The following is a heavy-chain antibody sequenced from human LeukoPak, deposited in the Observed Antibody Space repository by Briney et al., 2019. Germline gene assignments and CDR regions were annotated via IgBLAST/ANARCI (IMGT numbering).Heavy chain of an antibody. V-gene: IGHV1-24*01. CDR1: GYTLTELS. CDR2: FDPEDGET. D-gene: IGHD3-10*01. J-gene: IGHJ3*02. CDR3: ATDKGSTRLDAFDI. Sequence: ASVKVSCKVSGYTLTELSMHWVRQAPGKGLEWMGGFDPEDGETIYAQKFQGRVTMTEDTSTDTAYMELSSLRSEDTAVYYCATDKGSTRLDAFDIWGQGTMVTVSS.